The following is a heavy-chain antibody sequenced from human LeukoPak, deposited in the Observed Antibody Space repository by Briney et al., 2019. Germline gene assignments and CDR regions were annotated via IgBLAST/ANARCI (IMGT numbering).Heavy chain of an antibody. Sequence: SETLSLTCTVSGYSISSGYYWGWIRQPPGKGLEWIGSIYHSGSTYYNPSLKSRVTISVDTSKNQFSLKLSSVTAADTAVYYRARDVVPAATSSSHYYYMDVWGKGTTVTVSS. CDR2: IYHSGST. CDR3: ARDVVPAATSSSHYYYMDV. CDR1: GYSISSGYY. V-gene: IGHV4-38-2*02. D-gene: IGHD2-2*01. J-gene: IGHJ6*03.